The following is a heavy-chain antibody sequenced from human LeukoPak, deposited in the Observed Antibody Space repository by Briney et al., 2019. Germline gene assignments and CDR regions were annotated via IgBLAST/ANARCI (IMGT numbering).Heavy chain of an antibody. V-gene: IGHV3-74*03. CDR3: ATIMGYSYGYPLDN. CDR2: ITSDGSST. Sequence: PGGSLRLSCAVSGFTFSITWMHWVRQPPGKGLVWVARITSDGSSTTYAESVKGRFTISRDNAKNSLYLQMNSLRAEDTAVYYCATIMGYSYGYPLDNWGQGILVTVSS. D-gene: IGHD5-18*01. J-gene: IGHJ4*02. CDR1: GFTFSITW.